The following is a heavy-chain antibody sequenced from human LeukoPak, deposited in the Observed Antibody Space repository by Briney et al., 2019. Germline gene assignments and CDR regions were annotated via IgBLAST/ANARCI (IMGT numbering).Heavy chain of an antibody. CDR1: GYSFTSYW. CDR3: ARQSSSYGSGSSA. CDR2: IHPGDSDT. V-gene: IGHV5-51*01. D-gene: IGHD3-10*01. J-gene: IGHJ5*02. Sequence: GESLKISCKGSGYSFTSYWIGWVRQMPGKGLEWMGIIHPGDSDTRYSPSFQGQVTISADKSISTAYLQWSSLKASDTAMYYCARQSSSYGSGSSAWGQGTLVTVSS.